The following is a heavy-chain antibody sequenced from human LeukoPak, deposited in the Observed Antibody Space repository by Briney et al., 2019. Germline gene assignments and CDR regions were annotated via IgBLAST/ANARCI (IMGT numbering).Heavy chain of an antibody. V-gene: IGHV3-73*01. CDR2: IRSKANSYAT. Sequence: PGGSLRLSCAASGFTFSGSAMHWVRQASGKGLEWVGRIRSKANSYATAYAASVKGRFTISRDDSKNTAYLQMNSLKTEDTAVYYCTRSGYSSGWYPMVERGSDAFDIWGQGTMVTVSS. CDR1: GFTFSGSA. D-gene: IGHD6-19*01. J-gene: IGHJ3*02. CDR3: TRSGYSSGWYPMVERGSDAFDI.